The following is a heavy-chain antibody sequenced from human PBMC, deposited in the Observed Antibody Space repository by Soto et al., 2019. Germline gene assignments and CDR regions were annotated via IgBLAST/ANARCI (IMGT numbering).Heavy chain of an antibody. CDR1: GYTFSGYY. D-gene: IGHD2-2*01. CDR3: AGAGIVVLPSAVSAFYYGMDV. Sequence: QEQLLQSGAEVKKPGASVKVSCKAYGYTFSGYYLHWVRQAPGQGLEWLGWINPNTGDTRNAQRFQARVTMPSDTAISTAYLELNSLRSDDTAVYYCAGAGIVVLPSAVSAFYYGMDVWGQGTTVTVSS. V-gene: IGHV1-2*02. CDR2: INPNTGDT. J-gene: IGHJ6*02.